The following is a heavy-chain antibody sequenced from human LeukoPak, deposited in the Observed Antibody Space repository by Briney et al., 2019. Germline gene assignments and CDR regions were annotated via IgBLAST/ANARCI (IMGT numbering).Heavy chain of an antibody. CDR2: ISYSGST. J-gene: IGHJ4*02. Sequence: SETLSLTWTVSGGSISSYYWSWIRQPPGKGLEWIGYISYSGSTNYNPSLKSRVTISVDMSKNHFSLRLSSVTAADTAVYYCARGRLPSTVLTPLDYWGQGTLVTVSS. V-gene: IGHV4-59*01. CDR3: ARGRLPSTVLTPLDY. CDR1: GGSISSYY. D-gene: IGHD4-23*01.